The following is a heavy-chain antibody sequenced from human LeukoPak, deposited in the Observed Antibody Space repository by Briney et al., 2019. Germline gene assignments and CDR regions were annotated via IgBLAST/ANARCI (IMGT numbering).Heavy chain of an antibody. V-gene: IGHV3-7*03. CDR2: INGDGSHS. J-gene: IGHJ4*02. CDR1: GFIFSNYG. D-gene: IGHD6-13*01. CDR3: VKNSGWYCLDY. Sequence: GGSLRLSCAASGFIFSNYGMNWVRQAPGKGLERVADINGDGSHSYCVDSVKGRFTLSRDNAKNSLFLQMNSLRAEDTAVYYCVKNSGWYCLDYWGQGTLVTVSS.